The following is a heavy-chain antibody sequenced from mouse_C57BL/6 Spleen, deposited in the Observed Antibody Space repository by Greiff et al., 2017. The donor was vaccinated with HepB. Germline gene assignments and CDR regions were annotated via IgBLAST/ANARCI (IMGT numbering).Heavy chain of an antibody. D-gene: IGHD2-4*01. CDR1: GYTFTSYW. J-gene: IGHJ2*01. Sequence: VQLQQPGAELVKPGASVKMSCKASGYTFTSYWITWVKQRPGQGLEWIGDIYPGSGSTNYNEKFKSKATLTVDTSSSTAYMQLSSLTSEDSAVYYCARGDYDEYYFDYWGQGTTLTVSS. CDR3: ARGDYDEYYFDY. CDR2: IYPGSGST. V-gene: IGHV1-55*01.